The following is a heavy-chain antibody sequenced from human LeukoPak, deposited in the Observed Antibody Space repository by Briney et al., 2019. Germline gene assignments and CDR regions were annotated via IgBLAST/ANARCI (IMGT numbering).Heavy chain of an antibody. CDR3: AKFKGHYYYDSSGYCDN. V-gene: IGHV3-23*01. CDR1: GFTFRNFA. CDR2: ISAADGDNT. Sequence: GSLRLSCVASGFTFRNFAMSWVRQAPGKGLEWVSAISAADGDNTYYADSVKGRFTISRDNSENTLHLQMSSLRAEDTAVYYCAKFKGHYYYDSSGYCDNWGQGTLVTVSS. D-gene: IGHD3-22*01. J-gene: IGHJ4*02.